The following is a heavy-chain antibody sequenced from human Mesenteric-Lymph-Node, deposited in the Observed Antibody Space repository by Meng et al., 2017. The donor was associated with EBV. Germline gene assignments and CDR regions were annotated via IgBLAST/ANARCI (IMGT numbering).Heavy chain of an antibody. CDR1: GGSVNIGTYY. CDR2: FFHSGGS. J-gene: IGHJ4*02. D-gene: IGHD1-1*01. V-gene: IGHV4-61*01. Sequence: QLTGPAPGLVKPSETLSLTCTVSGGSVNIGTYYWTWIRQSPGKGLEWIGYFFHSGGSNYNPSLKSRLTISVDTSKSQFSLRLSSVTAADTAVYYCAMSRAGHWNLLDNWGQGTLVTVSS. CDR3: AMSRAGHWNLLDN.